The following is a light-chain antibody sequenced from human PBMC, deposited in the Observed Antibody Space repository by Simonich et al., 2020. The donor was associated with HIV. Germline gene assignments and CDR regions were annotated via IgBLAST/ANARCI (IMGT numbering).Light chain of an antibody. V-gene: IGKV3D-20*01. J-gene: IGKJ3*01. CDR3: QQYGSSPPGT. CDR2: DAS. Sequence: ELVLTQSPGTLSLSPGERATLSCRASQSVSSSYLAWYQQKPGLAPRLLIYDASSRATGSPDRFSGSGSGTDCTLTISRLEPEDFAVYYCQQYGSSPPGTFGPGTKVDIK. CDR1: QSVSSSY.